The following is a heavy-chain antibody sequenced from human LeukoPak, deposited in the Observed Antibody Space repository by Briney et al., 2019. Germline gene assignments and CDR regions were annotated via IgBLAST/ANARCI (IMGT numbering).Heavy chain of an antibody. CDR1: GFTFSSYA. V-gene: IGHV3-23*01. CDR2: ISGSGGST. J-gene: IGHJ4*02. CDR3: AKDLRAPWNTARYSSGWYFDY. Sequence: PGGSLRLSCAASGFTFSSYAMTWVRQAPGKGLEWVSAISGSGGSTYYADSVKGRFTISRDNSKNTLYLQMNSLRAEDTAVYYCAKDLRAPWNTARYSSGWYFDYWGQGTLVTVSA. D-gene: IGHD6-19*01.